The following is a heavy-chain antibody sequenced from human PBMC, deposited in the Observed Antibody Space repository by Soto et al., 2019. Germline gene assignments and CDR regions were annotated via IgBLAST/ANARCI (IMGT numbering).Heavy chain of an antibody. V-gene: IGHV6-1*01. Sequence: SQTLSLTCAIFGDSVSSNSAAWNWIRQSPSRGLEWLGRTYYRSKWYNDYAVSVKSRITINPDTSKNQFSLQLNSVTPEDTAVYYCARSGVSSSTNPRYYYYYMDVWGKGTTVTVS. CDR1: GDSVSSNSAA. J-gene: IGHJ6*03. CDR3: ARSGVSSSTNPRYYYYYMDV. D-gene: IGHD6-13*01. CDR2: TYYRSKWYN.